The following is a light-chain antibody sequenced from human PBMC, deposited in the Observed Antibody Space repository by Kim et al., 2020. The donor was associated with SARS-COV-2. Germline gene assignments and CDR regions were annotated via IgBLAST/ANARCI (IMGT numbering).Light chain of an antibody. Sequence: VSPGQRAPHSWRASQGVSSNLAWYHKTPGQAPRLVIYGASPRAAGVPARFSGSVSGAEFTLTISNLQPEDCAVYYCQQYNKWMYTFGQGTKLEIK. V-gene: IGKV3D-15*01. CDR1: QGVSSN. J-gene: IGKJ2*01. CDR2: GAS. CDR3: QQYNKWMYT.